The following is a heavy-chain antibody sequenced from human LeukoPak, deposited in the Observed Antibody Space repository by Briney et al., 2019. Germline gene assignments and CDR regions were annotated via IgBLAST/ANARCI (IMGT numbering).Heavy chain of an antibody. D-gene: IGHD3-10*01. J-gene: IGHJ4*02. CDR1: GYTFTSYG. V-gene: IGHV1-18*01. CDR2: ISAYNGNT. Sequence: GASVKVFCKSSGYTFTSYGISWVRQAPGQGLEWMGWISAYNGNTNYAQKLQGRVTMTTDTSTSTAYMELRSLRSDDTAVYYCAREPSSITMVQGDYWGQGTLVTVSS. CDR3: AREPSSITMVQGDY.